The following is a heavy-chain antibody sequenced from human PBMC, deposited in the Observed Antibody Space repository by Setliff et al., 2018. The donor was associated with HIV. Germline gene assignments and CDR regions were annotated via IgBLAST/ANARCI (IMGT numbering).Heavy chain of an antibody. CDR1: GFTYNNYW. J-gene: IGHJ6*02. V-gene: IGHV3-74*01. Sequence: PGGSLRLSCVASGFTYNNYWMHWVRQAPGKGLVWVSRINSDGSSTSYADSVKGRFTISRGNPKNMLYLQMNGLRGEDTAVYYCVRDITTCWDVWGQGTTVTVSS. D-gene: IGHD1-20*01. CDR2: INSDGSST. CDR3: VRDITTCWDV.